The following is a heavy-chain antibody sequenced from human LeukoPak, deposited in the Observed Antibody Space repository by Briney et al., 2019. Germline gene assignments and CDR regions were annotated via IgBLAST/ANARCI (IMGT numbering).Heavy chain of an antibody. CDR1: GGSINSSSCY. V-gene: IGHV4-39*07. D-gene: IGHD6-19*01. CDR2: IYYSGST. CDR3: ARDLTAGSAIDY. Sequence: SETLSLTCTVSGGSINSSSCYWDWIRQPPGKGLEWIGYIYYSGSTYYNPSLKSRVTISVDTSKNQFSLKLSSVTAADTAVYYCARDLTAGSAIDYWGQGTLVTVSS. J-gene: IGHJ4*02.